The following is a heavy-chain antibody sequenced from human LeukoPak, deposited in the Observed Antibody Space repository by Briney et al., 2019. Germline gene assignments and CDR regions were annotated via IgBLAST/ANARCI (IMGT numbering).Heavy chain of an antibody. CDR2: IHYSGRI. CDR1: GGSFSGYY. Sequence: SETLSLTCAVYGGSFSGYYWTWIRQPPGKGLEWIGEIHYSGRINYNPSLKSRVTIPADTSNSHFSLKMNSVTAADTAVYYCSRGTDAYKCGNSWGQGTLVTVSS. CDR3: SRGTDAYKCGNS. V-gene: IGHV4-34*01. D-gene: IGHD5-24*01. J-gene: IGHJ4*02.